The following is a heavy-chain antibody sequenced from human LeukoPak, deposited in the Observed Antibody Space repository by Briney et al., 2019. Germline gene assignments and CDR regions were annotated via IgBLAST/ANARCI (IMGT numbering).Heavy chain of an antibody. D-gene: IGHD6-13*01. J-gene: IGHJ5*02. CDR2: IRYDGSNK. CDR1: GFTFSSYG. Sequence: GGSLRLSCAASGFTFSSYGMHWVRQAPGKGLEWVAFIRYDGSNKYYADSVKGRFTISRDNSKNTLYLQMNSLRAEDTAVYYCAKPSWGPGGYSSSWFIAWGQGTLVTVSS. V-gene: IGHV3-30*02. CDR3: AKPSWGPGGYSSSWFIA.